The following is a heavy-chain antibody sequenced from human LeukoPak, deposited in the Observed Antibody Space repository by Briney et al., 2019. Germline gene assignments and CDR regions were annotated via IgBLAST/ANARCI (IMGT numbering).Heavy chain of an antibody. Sequence: GGSLRLSCAASGFTFSGYWMHWVRQAPGKGLVWVSRIYNDGSRTTYADSVKGRSTISRDNAKNTLYLQMSSLRAEDTAVYYCARSNDYADYLFDYWGQGTLVTVSS. D-gene: IGHD4-17*01. V-gene: IGHV3-74*01. CDR2: IYNDGSRT. CDR3: ARSNDYADYLFDY. J-gene: IGHJ4*02. CDR1: GFTFSGYW.